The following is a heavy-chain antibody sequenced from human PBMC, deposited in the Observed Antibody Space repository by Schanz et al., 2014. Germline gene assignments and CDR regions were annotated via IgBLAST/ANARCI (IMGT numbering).Heavy chain of an antibody. J-gene: IGHJ4*02. Sequence: DVHLLESGGGLVQPGGSLRLSCAASGFTFSGYSMNWVRQAPGKGLEWVAYISSSSSTIHYADSVKGRFTMSRDNAKNSVFLQMNSLRAEDTAVYYCVRDSFIAFDYWGQGTLVTVSS. V-gene: IGHV3-48*01. CDR2: ISSSSSTI. D-gene: IGHD3-16*02. CDR3: VRDSFIAFDY. CDR1: GFTFSGYS.